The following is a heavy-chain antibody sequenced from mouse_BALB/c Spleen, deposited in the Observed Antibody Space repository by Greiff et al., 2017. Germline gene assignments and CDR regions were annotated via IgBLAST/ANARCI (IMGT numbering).Heavy chain of an antibody. CDR2: ISDGGSYT. CDR1: GFTFSDYS. J-gene: IGHJ2*01. Sequence: DVQLQESGGGLVKPGGSLKLSCAASGFTFSDYSMYWVRQTPEKRLEWVATISDGGSYTYYPDSVKGRFTISRDNAKNNLYLQMSSLKSEDTALYYCAREGGNYEYWGQGTTLTVSS. V-gene: IGHV5-4*02. D-gene: IGHD2-1*01. CDR3: AREGGNYEY.